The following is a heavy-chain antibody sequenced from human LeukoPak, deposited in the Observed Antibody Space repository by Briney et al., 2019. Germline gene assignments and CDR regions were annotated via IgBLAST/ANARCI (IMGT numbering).Heavy chain of an antibody. J-gene: IGHJ3*02. Sequence: GGSLRLSCAASGFTFSSYAMSWVRQAPGKGLEWVSAISGSGGSTYYADSVKGRFTISRDNSKNTLYLQMNSLRAEDTAVYYCAKGGYFVVVNAISLSDAFDIWGQGTMVTVSS. D-gene: IGHD2-21*01. CDR1: GFTFSSYA. CDR3: AKGGYFVVVNAISLSDAFDI. CDR2: ISGSGGST. V-gene: IGHV3-23*01.